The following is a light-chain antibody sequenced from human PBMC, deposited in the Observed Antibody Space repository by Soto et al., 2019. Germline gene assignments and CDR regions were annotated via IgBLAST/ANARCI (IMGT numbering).Light chain of an antibody. CDR1: RYVAGSY. CDR2: GAS. V-gene: IGKV3-20*01. Sequence: ENVLTQSPDTLSLSPGERATRSCRASRYVAGSYIAWYQQKGGQAPRLLIYGASRRATDIPDRFSGRGSGTDFTLTINRLEPEDFAVYYCQPYGNSPITFGQGTRLEIK. J-gene: IGKJ5*01. CDR3: QPYGNSPIT.